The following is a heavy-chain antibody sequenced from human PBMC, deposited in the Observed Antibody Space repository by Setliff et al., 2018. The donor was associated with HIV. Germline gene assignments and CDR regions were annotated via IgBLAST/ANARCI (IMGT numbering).Heavy chain of an antibody. Sequence: GGSLRLSCAASEFAFRNYIFHWVRQAPGKGLEWVAIISSDGSDKNYADSVKGRFTVSSDNSKNTLYLQMNSLRGEDTAVYCCSRHLGYCSTTNSCWGQGTPVTVSS. V-gene: IGHV3-30*01. CDR3: SRHLGYCSTTNSC. CDR2: ISSDGSDK. CDR1: EFAFRNYI. J-gene: IGHJ4*02. D-gene: IGHD2-2*03.